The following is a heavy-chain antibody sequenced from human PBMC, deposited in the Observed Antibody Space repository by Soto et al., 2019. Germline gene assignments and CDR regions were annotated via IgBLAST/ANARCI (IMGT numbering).Heavy chain of an antibody. V-gene: IGHV3-13*01. CDR1: GFTFSSYD. J-gene: IGHJ6*02. D-gene: IGHD3-16*02. CDR3: ARGSYRFGGVIVIHGMDV. Sequence: LRLSCAASGFTFSSYDMHWVRQATGKGLEWVSAIGTAGDTYYPGSVKGRFTISRENAKNSLYLQMNSLRAGDTAVYYCARGSYRFGGVIVIHGMDVWGQGTTVTVSS. CDR2: IGTAGDT.